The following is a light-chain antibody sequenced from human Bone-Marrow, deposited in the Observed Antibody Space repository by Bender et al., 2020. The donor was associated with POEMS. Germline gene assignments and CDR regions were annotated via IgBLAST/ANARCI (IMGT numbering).Light chain of an antibody. CDR1: GSNIGGYP. V-gene: IGLV1-44*01. CDR3: VAWDASLNGWV. Sequence: QSVLTQPPSVSGTPGQRVTISCSGSGSNIGGYPVNWYQQLPVTAPRLLIYTNHERPSGVPDRFSGSKSGTSASLAITGLQSDDEAIYFCVAWDASLNGWVFGGGTKLTVL. J-gene: IGLJ3*02. CDR2: TNH.